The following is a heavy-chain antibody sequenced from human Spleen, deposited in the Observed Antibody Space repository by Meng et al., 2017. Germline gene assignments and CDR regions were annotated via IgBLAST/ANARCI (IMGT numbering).Heavy chain of an antibody. J-gene: IGHJ3*02. Sequence: QVQLQQWGAGLLKPSETLSLTCVVSGGSFSDYYWSWIRQPPGKGLEWIGEINHSGSTNYNPSLESRATISVDTSQNNLSLKLSSVTAADTAVYYCARGLGYCSSTSCYDAFDIWGQGTMVTVSS. CDR3: ARGLGYCSSTSCYDAFDI. CDR1: GGSFSDYY. D-gene: IGHD2-2*01. V-gene: IGHV4-34*01. CDR2: INHSGST.